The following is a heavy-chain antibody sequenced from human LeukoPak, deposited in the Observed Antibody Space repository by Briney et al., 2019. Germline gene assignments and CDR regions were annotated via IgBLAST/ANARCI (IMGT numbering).Heavy chain of an antibody. CDR3: ARGIDY. Sequence: GGSLRLSCKVSGFTVSSNYMSWVRQAPGKGLEWVSIIYSGGYTHYADSVNGRFAISRDSPKNTLYLQMNTLRAEDTAVYYCARGIDYWGQGTLVTVSS. V-gene: IGHV3-66*02. CDR1: GFTVSSNY. CDR2: IYSGGYT. J-gene: IGHJ4*02.